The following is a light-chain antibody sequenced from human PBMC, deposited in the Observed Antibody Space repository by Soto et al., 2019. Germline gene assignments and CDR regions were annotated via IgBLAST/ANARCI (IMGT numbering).Light chain of an antibody. V-gene: IGKV2-28*01. Sequence: DIVMTQSPLSLPVTPGEPASISCRSSQSLLHSNGYNYLDWYLQKPGQSPQLLIYLGSNRASGGPDRFSGSRSGTDFTLKITRVEAEDVGVYYYCMQALQTPLTFGQGTKLEIK. CDR2: LGS. J-gene: IGKJ2*01. CDR1: QSLLHSNGYNY. CDR3: MQALQTPLT.